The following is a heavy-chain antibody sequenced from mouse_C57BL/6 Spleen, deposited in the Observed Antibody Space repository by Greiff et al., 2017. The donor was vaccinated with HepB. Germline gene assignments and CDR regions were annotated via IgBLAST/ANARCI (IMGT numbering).Heavy chain of an antibody. J-gene: IGHJ4*01. CDR1: GYAFSSSW. D-gene: IGHD2-3*01. CDR2: IYPGDGDT. V-gene: IGHV1-82*01. CDR3: ARGGDGYYVAMDY. Sequence: VQLQQSGPELVKPGASVKISCKASGYAFSSSWMNWVKQRPGKGLEWIGRIYPGDGDTKYNGKFKGKATLTADKSSSTAYMQLSSLTSEDSAVYFCARGGDGYYVAMDYWGQGTSVTVSS.